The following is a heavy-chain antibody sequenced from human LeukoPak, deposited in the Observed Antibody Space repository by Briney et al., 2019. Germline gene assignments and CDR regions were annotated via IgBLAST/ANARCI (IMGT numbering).Heavy chain of an antibody. D-gene: IGHD3-16*01. V-gene: IGHV1-69*06. Sequence: SGKVSCKASGGTFSSYAISWVRQAPGQGLERMGGIIPSFGTANYAQKFQGRVTITADKSTRTAYMELSSLRSEDTAVYYCARRLDGYVWGGYYMDVWGKGTTVTVSS. J-gene: IGHJ6*03. CDR1: GGTFSSYA. CDR3: ARRLDGYVWGGYYMDV. CDR2: IIPSFGTA.